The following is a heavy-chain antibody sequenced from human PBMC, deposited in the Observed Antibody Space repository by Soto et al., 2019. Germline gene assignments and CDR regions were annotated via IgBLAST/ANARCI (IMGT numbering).Heavy chain of an antibody. J-gene: IGHJ6*04. V-gene: IGHV3-30-3*01. CDR1: GFTFSSYA. CDR2: ISSDGSNK. Sequence: QVQLVESGGGVVQPGRSLRVSCAASGFTFSSYAMHWVRQAPGKGLEWVAVISSDGSNKYYADSVKGRFTISRDNSKNTLYLQMNSLRVEDTAMYDCAAGEDYGDSYGMDVWGEGTTVTVSS. CDR3: AAGEDYGDSYGMDV. D-gene: IGHD4-17*01.